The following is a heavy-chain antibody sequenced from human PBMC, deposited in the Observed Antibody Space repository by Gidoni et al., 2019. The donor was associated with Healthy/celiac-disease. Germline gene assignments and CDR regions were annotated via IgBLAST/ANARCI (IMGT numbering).Heavy chain of an antibody. Sequence: EVQLVESGGGLVQPGGSLRLSCAASGFTFSSYWMSWVRQAPGKGLEWVANIKQDGSEKYYVDSVKGRFTISRDNAKNSLYLQMNSLRAEDTAVYYCARDEPSQGIAAAGSLDYWGQGTLVTVSS. CDR3: ARDEPSQGIAAAGSLDY. D-gene: IGHD6-13*01. CDR2: IKQDGSEK. CDR1: GFTFSSYW. J-gene: IGHJ4*02. V-gene: IGHV3-7*01.